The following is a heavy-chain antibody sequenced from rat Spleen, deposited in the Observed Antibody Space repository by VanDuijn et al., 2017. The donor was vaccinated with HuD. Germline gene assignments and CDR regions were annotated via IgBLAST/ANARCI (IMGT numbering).Heavy chain of an antibody. Sequence: QVQLKESGPGLVQPSQTLSLTCTVSGFSLNNLNVHWVRRPTGRGLEWMGVMWTGGRTDYNSALKSRLSISRDSSLSQVFLKMNSLQTEDTATYYCARVGGLWRGIYGVMDVWGQGASVTVSS. CDR2: MWTGGRT. CDR1: GFSLNNLN. CDR3: ARVGGLWRGIYGVMDV. D-gene: IGHD1-2*01. J-gene: IGHJ4*01. V-gene: IGHV2-30*01.